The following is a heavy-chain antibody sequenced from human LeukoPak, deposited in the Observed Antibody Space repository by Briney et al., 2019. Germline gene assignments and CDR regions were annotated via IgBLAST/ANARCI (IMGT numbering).Heavy chain of an antibody. CDR2: ISPYSAYT. J-gene: IGHJ6*03. CDR1: DHSTNTYG. Sequence: ASVNVSCTPSDHSTNTYGVAWVRQAPGQGLEWIGWISPYSAYTKYANALQGRVTMTTDTSTTTSYMKLRSLRSDDTAVYFCANVAKGRYFLYYMDAWGKGTTVTVS. V-gene: IGHV1-18*04. CDR3: ANVAKGRYFLYYMDA.